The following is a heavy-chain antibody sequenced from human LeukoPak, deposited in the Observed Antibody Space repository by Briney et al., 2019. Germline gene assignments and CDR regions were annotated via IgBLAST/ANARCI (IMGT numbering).Heavy chain of an antibody. CDR2: MNPNSGNT. CDR3: ATGPQIVAYYYYYGMDV. CDR1: GYTFTGYY. V-gene: IGHV1-8*02. J-gene: IGHJ6*02. Sequence: GASVKVSCKASGYTFTGYYMHWVRQAPGQGLEWMGWMNPNSGNTGYAQKFQGRVTMTRNTSISTAYMELSSLRSEDTAVYYCATGPQIVAYYYYYGMDVWGQGTTVTVSS. D-gene: IGHD2/OR15-2a*01.